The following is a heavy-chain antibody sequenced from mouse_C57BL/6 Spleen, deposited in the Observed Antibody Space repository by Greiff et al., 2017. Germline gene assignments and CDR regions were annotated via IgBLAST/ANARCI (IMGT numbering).Heavy chain of an antibody. D-gene: IGHD1-1*01. CDR3: ARDITTEPGAMDY. J-gene: IGHJ4*01. Sequence: EVQLVESGPGLVKPSQSLSLTCSVTGYSITSGYYWNWIRQFPGNKLEWMGYISYDGSNNYNPSLKNRITITLDTSKNQFFLKLNSVTTEDTATYYCARDITTEPGAMDYWGQRTSVTVSS. CDR2: ISYDGSN. CDR1: GYSITSGYY. V-gene: IGHV3-6*01.